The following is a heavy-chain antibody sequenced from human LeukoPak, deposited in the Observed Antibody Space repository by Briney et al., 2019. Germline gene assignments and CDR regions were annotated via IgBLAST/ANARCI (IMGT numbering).Heavy chain of an antibody. J-gene: IGHJ4*02. D-gene: IGHD3-3*01. CDR3: AREDYNFL. V-gene: IGHV4-61*02. CDR1: GGSFSSPNYY. Sequence: SQTLSLTCTVSGGSFSSPNYYWSWIRQPAGKGLEWIGRIYTTGFTNYHPSLKSRVTVSIDTSKNQFYLKLTSVTAADTAVYYCAREDYNFLWGQGTLVTVSS. CDR2: IYTTGFT.